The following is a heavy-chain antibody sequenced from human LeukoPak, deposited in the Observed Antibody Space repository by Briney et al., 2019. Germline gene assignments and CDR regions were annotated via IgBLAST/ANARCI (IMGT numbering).Heavy chain of an antibody. CDR3: ARRGAAGTYYFDY. J-gene: IGHJ4*02. CDR2: ISSTGGST. Sequence: GGSLRLSCVASGFTFSSYAMSWVRQAPGKGLEWVSAISSTGGSTYYADSVKGRFTISRDNSKNTLYLQTNSLRAEDTAVYYCARRGAAGTYYFDYWGQGTLVTVSS. D-gene: IGHD6-13*01. CDR1: GFTFSSYA. V-gene: IGHV3-23*01.